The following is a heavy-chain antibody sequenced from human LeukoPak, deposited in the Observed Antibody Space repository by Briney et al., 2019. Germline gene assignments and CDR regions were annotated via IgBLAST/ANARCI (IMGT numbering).Heavy chain of an antibody. D-gene: IGHD3-3*01. CDR3: ARVRITIFGVVITRTGRKAFDI. CDR2: INPNSGGT. J-gene: IGHJ3*02. CDR1: GYTFTGYY. Sequence: GASVKVSCKASGYTFTGYYMHWVRQAPGQGLEWMGWINPNSGGTNYAQKFQGRVTMTRDTSISTAYMELGRLRSDDTAVYYCARVRITIFGVVITRTGRKAFDIWGQGTVVTVSS. V-gene: IGHV1-2*02.